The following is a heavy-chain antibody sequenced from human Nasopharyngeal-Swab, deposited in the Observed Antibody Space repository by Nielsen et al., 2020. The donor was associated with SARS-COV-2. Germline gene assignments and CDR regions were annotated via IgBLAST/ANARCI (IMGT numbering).Heavy chain of an antibody. CDR3: AQTYCGGDCYS. V-gene: IGHV4-34*01. D-gene: IGHD2-21*02. Sequence: SETPSLTCAVYGGSFSGYYWSWIRQPPGKGLEWIGEINHSGSTNYNPSLKSRVTISVDTSKNQFSLKLSSVTAADTAVYYCAQTYCGGDCYSWGQGTLVNVSS. CDR2: INHSGST. J-gene: IGHJ4*02. CDR1: GGSFSGYY.